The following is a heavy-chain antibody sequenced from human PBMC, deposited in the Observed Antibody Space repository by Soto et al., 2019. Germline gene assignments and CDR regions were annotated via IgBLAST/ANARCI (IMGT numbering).Heavy chain of an antibody. J-gene: IGHJ4*02. Sequence: DVQLVESGGDLVQPGGSLRLSCAASGFTFSSYWMHWVRQAPGKGLVWVLHIKSDGSDTSYADSVKGRFTISRDNTKNTVYLQMKSLRVEDTAVYYCTGNLYYWGQGTLVTVSA. CDR3: TGNLYY. D-gene: IGHD1-1*01. V-gene: IGHV3-74*01. CDR2: IKSDGSDT. CDR1: GFTFSSYW.